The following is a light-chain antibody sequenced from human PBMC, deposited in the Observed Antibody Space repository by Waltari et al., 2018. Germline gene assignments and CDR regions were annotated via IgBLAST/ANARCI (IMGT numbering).Light chain of an antibody. CDR3: AAWDDSLNAWI. Sequence: QSLLTQPPSISGAPGQRVTISCSGGSSNIGRNLFNWYEQVPGTAPKLVMFRNDQRPSGVSDRFSGSKSGTSASLAINGLLSADENDYICAAWDDSLNAWIFGGGTRLTVL. CDR2: RND. J-gene: IGLJ3*02. CDR1: SSNIGRNL. V-gene: IGLV1-44*01.